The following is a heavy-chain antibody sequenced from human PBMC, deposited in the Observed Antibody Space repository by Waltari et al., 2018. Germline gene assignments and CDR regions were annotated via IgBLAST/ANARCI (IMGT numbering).Heavy chain of an antibody. Sequence: EVQLVESGGGLVQPGGSLRLSCAASGLTFSSYWMSWVRQAPGKGLEWVANIKQGGTEKYYMDSVKGRFSISRDDAKNSLYLQMDSLRAEDTAVYYCARGAAGPHYFDYWGQGTMVTVCS. V-gene: IGHV3-7*01. CDR3: ARGAAGPHYFDY. J-gene: IGHJ4*02. CDR1: GLTFSSYW. CDR2: IKQGGTEK. D-gene: IGHD6-13*01.